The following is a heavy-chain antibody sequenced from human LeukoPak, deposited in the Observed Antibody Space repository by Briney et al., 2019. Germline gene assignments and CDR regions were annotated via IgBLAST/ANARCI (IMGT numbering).Heavy chain of an antibody. CDR3: ARDKTDYGNYYFDY. CDR1: GFTSSSYT. CDR2: ISYDGSSK. D-gene: IGHD4-11*01. J-gene: IGHJ4*02. V-gene: IGHV3-30-3*01. Sequence: GGSLRLSCAASGFTSSSYTMHWVRQAPGKGLEWVAVISYDGSSKYYGDSVKGRFTISRDNSKNTLYLQMNSLRTEDTAVYYCARDKTDYGNYYFDYWGQGPLVTVSS.